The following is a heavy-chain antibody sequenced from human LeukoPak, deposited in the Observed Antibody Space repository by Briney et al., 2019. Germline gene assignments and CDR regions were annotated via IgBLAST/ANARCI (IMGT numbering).Heavy chain of an antibody. V-gene: IGHV3-48*02. J-gene: IGHJ5*02. D-gene: IGHD6-6*01. CDR1: GFTFSSYA. Sequence: GVSLRLSCEASGFTFSSYAMAWVRQAQGKGLEWLSYITSSSNINYADSVKGRFTISRDNAKNSLYLQMNSLRDEDTAVYYCARSANPGVHEFDPWGQGTLVTVSS. CDR3: ARSANPGVHEFDP. CDR2: ITSSSNI.